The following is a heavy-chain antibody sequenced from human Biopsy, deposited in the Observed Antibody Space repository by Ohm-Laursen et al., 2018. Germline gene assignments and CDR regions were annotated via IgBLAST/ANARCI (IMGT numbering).Heavy chain of an antibody. D-gene: IGHD4-23*01. CDR1: GFTFSSYT. V-gene: IGHV3-21*04. CDR2: ISSTSDYI. J-gene: IGHJ6*02. Sequence: SLRLSCTASGFTFSSYTMTWVRQAPGRGLEWVSSISSTSDYIYYADSVKGRFTISRDSTKNSLYLQMHSLSAEGTAVYYCARDTRWSPYSMDVWGQGTTVTVSS. CDR3: ARDTRWSPYSMDV.